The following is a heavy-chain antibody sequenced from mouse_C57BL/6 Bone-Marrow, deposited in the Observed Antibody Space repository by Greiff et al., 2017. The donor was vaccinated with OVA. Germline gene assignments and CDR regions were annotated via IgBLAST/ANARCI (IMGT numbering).Heavy chain of an antibody. V-gene: IGHV1-5*01. D-gene: IGHD1-1*01. Sequence: EVQLQQSGTVLARPGASVKMSCKTSGYTFTSYWMHWVKQRPGQGLEWIGAIYPGNSDNSYNQKFKGKAKLTAVTSASTAYMELSSLTNEDSAVYYCTRMYYGSSYRGYWYFDVWGTGTTVTVSS. J-gene: IGHJ1*03. CDR3: TRMYYGSSYRGYWYFDV. CDR1: GYTFTSYW. CDR2: IYPGNSDN.